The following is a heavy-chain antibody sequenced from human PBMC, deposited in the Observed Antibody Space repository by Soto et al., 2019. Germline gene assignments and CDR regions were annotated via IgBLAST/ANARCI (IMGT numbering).Heavy chain of an antibody. CDR1: GGSFSGSS. D-gene: IGHD6-19*01. V-gene: IGHV4-34*01. Sequence: QVQLQQWGAGLLKPSETLSLTCAVYGGSFSGSSWAGIPHPQGKGLEWIGEINHSGSTNYNQSLKSRVTISVDTSKNQFSLKLSSVTAADTAVYYCARSVAGTFDYWGQGTLVTVSS. CDR2: INHSGST. J-gene: IGHJ4*02. CDR3: ARSVAGTFDY.